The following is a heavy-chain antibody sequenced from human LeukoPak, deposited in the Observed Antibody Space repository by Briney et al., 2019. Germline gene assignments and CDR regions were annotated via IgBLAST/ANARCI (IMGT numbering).Heavy chain of an antibody. CDR3: ARDGVSSGYDAFDI. V-gene: IGHV1-18*01. J-gene: IGHJ3*02. CDR1: GYSFTTFA. Sequence: ASVKVSCKASGYSFTTFAMNWVRQAPGQGLEWMGWISAYNGNTNYAQKLQGRVTMTTDTSTSTAYMELRSLRSDDTAVYYCARDGVSSGYDAFDIWGQGTMVTVSS. D-gene: IGHD3-22*01. CDR2: ISAYNGNT.